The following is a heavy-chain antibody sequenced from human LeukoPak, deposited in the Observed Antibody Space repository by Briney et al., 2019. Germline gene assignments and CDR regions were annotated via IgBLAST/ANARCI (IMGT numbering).Heavy chain of an antibody. CDR2: IIPIFGTA. J-gene: IGHJ4*02. CDR3: ARAAYYYDSSGYYTGLPSDY. D-gene: IGHD3-22*01. CDR1: GGTFSSYA. Sequence: SVKVSCKASGGTFSSYAISWVRQAPGQGLELMGGIIPIFGTANYAQKFQGRVTITTDESTSTAYMELSSLRSEDTAVYYCARAAYYYDSSGYYTGLPSDYWGQGTLVTVSS. V-gene: IGHV1-69*05.